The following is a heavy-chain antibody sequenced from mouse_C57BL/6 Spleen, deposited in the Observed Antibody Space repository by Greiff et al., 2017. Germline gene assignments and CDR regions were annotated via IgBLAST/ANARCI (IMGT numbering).Heavy chain of an antibody. J-gene: IGHJ2*01. Sequence: VQLQQPGAELVKPGASVKLSCKASGYTFTSYWMHWVKQRPGQGLEWIGMIHPNSGSTNYNEKFKSKATLTVDKSSSTAYMQLSSLTSADSAVYYCARSPLNLYFDYWGQGTTLTVSS. CDR3: ARSPLNLYFDY. CDR1: GYTFTSYW. CDR2: IHPNSGST. V-gene: IGHV1-64*01.